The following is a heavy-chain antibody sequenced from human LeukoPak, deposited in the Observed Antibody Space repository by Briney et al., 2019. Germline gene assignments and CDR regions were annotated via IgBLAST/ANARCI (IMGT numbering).Heavy chain of an antibody. CDR2: ISSSSSYI. V-gene: IGHV3-21*01. J-gene: IGHJ3*02. CDR3: ASQTYYYDSSGRWGAFDI. D-gene: IGHD3-22*01. CDR1: GFTFSSYS. Sequence: GGSLRLSCAASGFTFSSYSMNWVRQAPGKGLEWVSSISSSSSYIYYADSVKGRFTISRDNAKNSLYLQINSLRAEDTAVYYCASQTYYYDSSGRWGAFDIWGQGTMVTVSS.